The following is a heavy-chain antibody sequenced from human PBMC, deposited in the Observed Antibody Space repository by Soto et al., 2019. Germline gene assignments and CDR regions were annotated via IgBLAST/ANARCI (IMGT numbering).Heavy chain of an antibody. CDR1: GYSTSSGYY. V-gene: IGHV4-38-2*02. CDR3: VRVGVGIGNHFDS. J-gene: IGHJ4*02. CDR2: ISHSGTS. D-gene: IGHD1-26*01. Sequence: PSETLSLTCTVSGYSTSSGYYWSWIRQTPGKGLEWIGSISHSGTSFYNPSLRSRVTISMDTSNNHFSLKLNSLTAADTAVYYCVRVGVGIGNHFDSWGRGTLVTVSS.